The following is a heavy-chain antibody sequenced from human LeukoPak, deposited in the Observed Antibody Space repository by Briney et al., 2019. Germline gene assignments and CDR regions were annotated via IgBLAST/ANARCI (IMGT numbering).Heavy chain of an antibody. CDR2: IYTSGST. D-gene: IGHD3-3*01. Sequence: SETLSLTCTVSGGSISSGSYYWSWIRQPAGKGLEWIGRIYTSGSTNYNPFLKSRVTISVDTSKNQFSLKLSSVTAADTAVYYCARDTITSFRVVTNNAFDIWGQGTMVTVSS. CDR1: GGSISSGSYY. CDR3: ARDTITSFRVVTNNAFDI. J-gene: IGHJ3*02. V-gene: IGHV4-61*02.